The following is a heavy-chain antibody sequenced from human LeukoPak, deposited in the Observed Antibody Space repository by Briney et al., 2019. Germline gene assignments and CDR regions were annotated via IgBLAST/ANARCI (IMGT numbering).Heavy chain of an antibody. CDR1: GFTFSSYP. V-gene: IGHV3-64*01. J-gene: IGHJ4*02. CDR3: ARDSYYYDR. Sequence: GGSLRLSCAASGFTFSSYPMHWVRQAPGKGLEYVSAITSDRGSTYYANSVKGRFTISRDNSRNTLYLQMDSLRVEDMAVYYCARDSYYYDRWGQGTLVSVSS. CDR2: ITSDRGST. D-gene: IGHD3-22*01.